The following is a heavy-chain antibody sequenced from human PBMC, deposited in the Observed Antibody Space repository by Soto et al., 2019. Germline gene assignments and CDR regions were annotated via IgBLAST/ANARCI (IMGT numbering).Heavy chain of an antibody. CDR2: IIPIFGTA. Sequence: SVKVSCKASGGTFSSYAISWVRQAPGQGLEWMGGIIPIFGTANYAQKFQGRVTITADESTSTAYMELCSLRSEDTAVYYCARGPNPEYYYDRSGYYHFDYWGQGTLVTVSS. CDR1: GGTFSSYA. V-gene: IGHV1-69*13. J-gene: IGHJ4*02. CDR3: ARGPNPEYYYDRSGYYHFDY. D-gene: IGHD3-22*01.